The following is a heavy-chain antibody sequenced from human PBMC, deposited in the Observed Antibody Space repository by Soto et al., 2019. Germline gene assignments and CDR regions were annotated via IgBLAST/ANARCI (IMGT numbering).Heavy chain of an antibody. Sequence: PVGSLRLSCAASGFRFGDYAMHWVRQAPGKGLEWVSGISWNSGTIAYADSVKGRFTISRDNAKNSLYLQMNSLRPEDTALFYCAKDRMGGPSPFYGGTTPADGMDVWGQGTTVTVSS. CDR1: GFRFGDYA. V-gene: IGHV3-9*01. J-gene: IGHJ6*02. D-gene: IGHD4-17*01. CDR3: AKDRMGGPSPFYGGTTPADGMDV. CDR2: ISWNSGTI.